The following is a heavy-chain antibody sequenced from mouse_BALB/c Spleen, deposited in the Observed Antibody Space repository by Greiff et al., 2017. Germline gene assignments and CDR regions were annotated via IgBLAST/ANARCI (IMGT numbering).Heavy chain of an antibody. D-gene: IGHD2-12*01. Sequence: EVKLVESGGGLVQPGGSLRLSCATSGFTFTDYYMSWVRQPPGKALEWLGFIRNKANGYTTEYSASVKGRFTISRDNSQSILYLQMNTLRAEDSATYYCARDWNYNAYWGQGTLVTVSA. CDR2: IRNKANGYTT. J-gene: IGHJ3*01. CDR1: GFTFTDYY. CDR3: ARDWNYNAY. V-gene: IGHV7-3*02.